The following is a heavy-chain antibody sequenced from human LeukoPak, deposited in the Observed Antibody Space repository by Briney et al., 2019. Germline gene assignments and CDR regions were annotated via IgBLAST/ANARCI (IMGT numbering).Heavy chain of an antibody. Sequence: GGSLRLSCAASGFTVSNNYMSWVRQAPGKGLEWVSAISGSGGSTYYADSVKGRFTISRDNSKNTLYLQMNSLRAEDTAVYYCAKWVGATTYYYYYYMDVWGKGATVTVSS. CDR2: ISGSGGST. J-gene: IGHJ6*03. CDR1: GFTVSNNY. CDR3: AKWVGATTYYYYYYMDV. D-gene: IGHD1-26*01. V-gene: IGHV3-23*01.